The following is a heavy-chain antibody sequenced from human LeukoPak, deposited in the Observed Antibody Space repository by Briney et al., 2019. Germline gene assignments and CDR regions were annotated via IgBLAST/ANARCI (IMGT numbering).Heavy chain of an antibody. CDR2: INSDGSST. Sequence: GGSLRLSCAASGFTFSSYWMHWVGQAPGKGLVWVSRINSDGSSTSYADSVKGRFTISRDNAKNTLYLQMNSLRAEDTAVYYCARDSDFFGVVIRFDPWGQGTLVTVSS. J-gene: IGHJ5*02. V-gene: IGHV3-74*01. CDR3: ARDSDFFGVVIRFDP. D-gene: IGHD3-3*01. CDR1: GFTFSSYW.